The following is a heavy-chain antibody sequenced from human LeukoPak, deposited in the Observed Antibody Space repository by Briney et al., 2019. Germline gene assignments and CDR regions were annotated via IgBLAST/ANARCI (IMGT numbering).Heavy chain of an antibody. CDR3: ARDTGAWFDP. V-gene: IGHV3-23*01. CDR1: GFTFSSYA. Sequence: GGSLRLSCAASGFTFSSYAMSWVRQAPGKGLEWVSGISGSGGSTYYADSVKGRFTISRDSSKNTLYLQMNSLRAEDTAVYYCARDTGAWFDPWGQGTLVTVSS. CDR2: ISGSGGST. J-gene: IGHJ5*02. D-gene: IGHD3-10*01.